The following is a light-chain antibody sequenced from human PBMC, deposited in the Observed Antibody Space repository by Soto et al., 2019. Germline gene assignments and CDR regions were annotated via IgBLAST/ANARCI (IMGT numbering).Light chain of an antibody. J-gene: IGKJ5*01. CDR2: SAS. V-gene: IGKV1-12*01. Sequence: DIKMTQSPCSVAASVXXRVAXTCWASQGSSSWLAWYQKKPGKAPNXXIYSASSLQSVVPSRFSGSESVTDFTLTISSLQPEDCAIYFCQQANSFTSTFGQGTRLEIK. CDR3: QQANSFTST. CDR1: QGSSSW.